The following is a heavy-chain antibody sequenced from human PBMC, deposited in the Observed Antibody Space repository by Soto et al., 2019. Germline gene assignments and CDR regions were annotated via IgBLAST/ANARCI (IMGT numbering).Heavy chain of an antibody. CDR3: ARGGHIAVATASFDY. V-gene: IGHV1-46*02. Sequence: VASVKVSCKPSGYTLNTYYLHWVRQAPGQGLEWMGIIHPSGGGSTYAQKFLGRVTMTRDTSTSTVFMELSSLRSADTAVYYCARGGHIAVATASFDYWGQGTLVTVSS. D-gene: IGHD2-21*02. J-gene: IGHJ4*02. CDR1: GYTLNTYY. CDR2: IHPSGGGS.